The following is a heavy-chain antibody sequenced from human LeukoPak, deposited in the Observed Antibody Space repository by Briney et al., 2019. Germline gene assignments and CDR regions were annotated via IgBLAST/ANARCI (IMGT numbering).Heavy chain of an antibody. CDR3: ARISYGSGSVRFDP. J-gene: IGHJ5*02. CDR1: GGTFSSYA. V-gene: IGHV1-69*13. CDR2: IIPIFGTA. D-gene: IGHD3-10*01. Sequence: GASVKVSCKASGGTFSSYAISWVRQAPGQGLEWMGGIIPIFGTANYAQKFQGRVTITADESTSTAYMELSSLRSEDAAVYYCARISYGSGSVRFDPWGQGTLVTVSS.